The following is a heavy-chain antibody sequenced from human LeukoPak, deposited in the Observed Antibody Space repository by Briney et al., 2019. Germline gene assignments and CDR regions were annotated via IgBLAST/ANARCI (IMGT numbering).Heavy chain of an antibody. J-gene: IGHJ4*02. CDR3: ARWRGAQSEFDY. CDR1: GFALSDYA. Sequence: GGSLRLSCAASGFALSDYALSWVRQAPGKGLEWVAHIKEYEGDFYLDSVRGRFTASRDNALNSVYLRMNSLRADDTAVYYCARWRGAQSEFDYWGQGALVTVSS. CDR2: IKEYEGD. D-gene: IGHD1-26*01. V-gene: IGHV3-7*01.